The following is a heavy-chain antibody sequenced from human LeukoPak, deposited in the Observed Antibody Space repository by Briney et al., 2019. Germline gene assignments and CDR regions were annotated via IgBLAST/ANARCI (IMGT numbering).Heavy chain of an antibody. Sequence: SETLSLTCTVSGGSISSYYWSWIRQPAGKGLEWIGRIYSSGSTNYNPSLKSRVTMSVDTSKNQFSLKLSSVTAADTAVYYCARQIAVASKAGFDYWGQGTLVTVSS. D-gene: IGHD6-19*01. CDR3: ARQIAVASKAGFDY. CDR1: GGSISSYY. CDR2: IYSSGST. J-gene: IGHJ4*02. V-gene: IGHV4-4*07.